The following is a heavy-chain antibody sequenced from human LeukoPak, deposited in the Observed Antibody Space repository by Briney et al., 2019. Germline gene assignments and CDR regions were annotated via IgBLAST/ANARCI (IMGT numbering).Heavy chain of an antibody. Sequence: SETLSLTCTVSGGSISSSSYYWGWIRQPPGKGLEWIGSIYYSGNTYYNPSLKSRVTISVDTSKNQFSLKLSSVTAADTAVFYCARQIRFGDPWYFDNWGQGTLVTVSS. V-gene: IGHV4-39*01. D-gene: IGHD3-10*01. CDR2: IYYSGNT. J-gene: IGHJ4*02. CDR3: ARQIRFGDPWYFDN. CDR1: GGSISSSSYY.